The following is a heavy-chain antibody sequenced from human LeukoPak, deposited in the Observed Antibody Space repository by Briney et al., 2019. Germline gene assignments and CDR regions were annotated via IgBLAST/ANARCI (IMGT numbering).Heavy chain of an antibody. CDR1: GGSISSGGYY. Sequence: SETLSLTCTVSGGSISSGGYYWSWIRQHPGKGLECIGYIYYSGSTYYNPSLKSRVTMSVDTSKNQFSLKLSSVTAADTAVYYCASLDVDTAIIDYWGQGTLVTVSS. D-gene: IGHD5-18*01. CDR3: ASLDVDTAIIDY. J-gene: IGHJ4*02. CDR2: IYYSGST. V-gene: IGHV4-31*03.